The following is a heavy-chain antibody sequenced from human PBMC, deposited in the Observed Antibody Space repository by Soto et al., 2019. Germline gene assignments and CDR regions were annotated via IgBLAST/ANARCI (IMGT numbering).Heavy chain of an antibody. J-gene: IGHJ6*02. V-gene: IGHV1-69*01. D-gene: IGHD2-15*01. CDR1: GGNFGIYA. CDR2: IIPTVGTT. Sequence: QVQLEQSGAEVKKPGSSVKVSCKPSGGNFGIYAITWVRQAPGQGLRWVGGIIPTVGTTHYAQKFEGRVSITADESTGTVYMELSRLTSDDTAIYYCTSDVGEPFYNYDMDVWGQGTTVTVSS. CDR3: TSDVGEPFYNYDMDV.